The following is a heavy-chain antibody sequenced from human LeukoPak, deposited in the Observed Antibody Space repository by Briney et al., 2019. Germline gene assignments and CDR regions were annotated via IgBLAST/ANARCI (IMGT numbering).Heavy chain of an antibody. V-gene: IGHV3-30*04. CDR2: ISYDGSNK. Sequence: PGRSLRLSCVASGFTFSSYAMHWVRQAPGKGLEWVAGISYDGSNKYYADSVKGRFTISRDNSKNTLYLQMNSLRAEDTAVYYCAKDAVFAAGTVYWGQGTLVTVS. CDR1: GFTFSSYA. D-gene: IGHD6-13*01. J-gene: IGHJ4*02. CDR3: AKDAVFAAGTVY.